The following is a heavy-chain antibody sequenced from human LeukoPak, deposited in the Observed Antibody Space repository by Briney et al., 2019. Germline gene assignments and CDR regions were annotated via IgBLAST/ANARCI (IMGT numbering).Heavy chain of an antibody. CDR1: GFTSVAYA. CDR2: ISGGGVTT. D-gene: IGHD3-16*01. V-gene: IGHV3-23*01. J-gene: IGHJ6*02. Sequence: GGSLRLSCVGSGFTSVAYALTWARQAPGKGLEWVSGISGGGVTTYYADSVKGRFTISRDNSKNTLYLQMNSLRADDTAIYYCARNQQLGGHSYYYYGMDVWGQGTTVTVSS. CDR3: ARNQQLGGHSYYYYGMDV.